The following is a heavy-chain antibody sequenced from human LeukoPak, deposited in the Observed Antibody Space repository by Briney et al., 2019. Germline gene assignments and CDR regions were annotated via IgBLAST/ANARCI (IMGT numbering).Heavy chain of an antibody. J-gene: IGHJ4*03. Sequence: GGSLRLSCAACGFTFGDYARSWVRQAPGQGLEWLGFIRSKAYGGTTEYAASVKGRFTISRDDSKSIAYLQMNSLKTEDTAVYYCTGVLESNGGYFGYWGQRTLVTVSS. V-gene: IGHV3-49*04. D-gene: IGHD3-3*01. CDR2: IRSKAYGGTT. CDR3: TGVLESNGGYFGY. CDR1: GFTFGDYA.